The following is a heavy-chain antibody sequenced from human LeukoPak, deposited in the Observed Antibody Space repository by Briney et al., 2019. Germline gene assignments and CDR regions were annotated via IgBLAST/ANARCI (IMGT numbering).Heavy chain of an antibody. D-gene: IGHD3-22*01. CDR1: GFTFSSYA. CDR2: INPSGGST. V-gene: IGHV1-46*01. J-gene: IGHJ6*03. Sequence: GGSLRLSCAASGFTFSSYAMHWVRQAPGKGLEWMGIINPSGGSTSYAQKFQGRVTITADESTSTAYMELSSLRSEDTAVYYCARGQNYYDSSGYPTYYYYMDVWGKGTTVTISS. CDR3: ARGQNYYDSSGYPTYYYYMDV.